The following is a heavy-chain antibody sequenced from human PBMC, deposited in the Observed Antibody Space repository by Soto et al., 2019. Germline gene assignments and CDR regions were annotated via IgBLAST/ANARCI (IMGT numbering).Heavy chain of an antibody. Sequence: QVRLQESGPGLVKPSGTLSLACVVSGGSISGDYWWTWVRQSPGKGLEWLGEIFHSGSTNSNPSLKTRVTLSVDKSKREFSLNLTSVTAADTAVYYCARGDSGSYLREGLGYYYVMDIRGQGTTVTVSS. J-gene: IGHJ6*02. CDR1: GGSISGDYW. CDR2: IFHSGST. CDR3: ARGDSGSYLREGLGYYYVMDI. D-gene: IGHD1-26*01. V-gene: IGHV4-4*02.